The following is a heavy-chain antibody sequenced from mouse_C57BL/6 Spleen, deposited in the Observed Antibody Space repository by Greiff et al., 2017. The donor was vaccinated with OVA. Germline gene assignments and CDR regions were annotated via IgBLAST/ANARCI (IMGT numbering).Heavy chain of an antibody. CDR1: GYTFTSYG. J-gene: IGHJ4*01. V-gene: IGHV1-81*01. Sequence: VQLQQSGAELARPGASVKLSCKASGYTFTSYGISWVKQRTGQGLEWIGEIYPRSGNTYYNEKFKGKATLTADKSSSTAYMELRSLTSEDSAVYFGASAYDYDGYYYAMDYWGQGTSVTVSS. CDR3: ASAYDYDGYYYAMDY. D-gene: IGHD2-4*01. CDR2: IYPRSGNT.